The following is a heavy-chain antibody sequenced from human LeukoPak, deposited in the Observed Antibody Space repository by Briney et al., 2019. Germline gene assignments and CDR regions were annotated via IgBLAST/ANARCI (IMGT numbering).Heavy chain of an antibody. V-gene: IGHV3-33*06. D-gene: IGHD3-3*01. CDR1: GFSFSNYG. CDR3: AKETRVWSGIWNFDC. CDR2: IWFDGTNE. Sequence: GGSLRLSCLATGFSFSNYGMHWVRQAPGKGLEWVAVIWFDGTNEDYADSVKGRFAISRDNSKNTVYLQMNSLGAEDTAVYYCAKETRVWSGIWNFDCWGQGTLVTVSS. J-gene: IGHJ4*02.